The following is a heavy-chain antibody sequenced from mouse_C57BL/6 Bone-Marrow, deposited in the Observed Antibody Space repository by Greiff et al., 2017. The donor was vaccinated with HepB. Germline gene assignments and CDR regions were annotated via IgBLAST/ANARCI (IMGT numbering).Heavy chain of an antibody. CDR2: ILPGSGST. J-gene: IGHJ2*01. Sequence: QVQLQQSGAELMKPGASVKLSCKATGYTFTGYWIEWVKQRPGHGLEWIGEILPGSGSTNYNEKFKGKATFTADTSSNTAYMQLSSLTTEDSAIYYRARSPYYYGSSPSYYFDYWGQGTTLTVSS. D-gene: IGHD1-1*01. V-gene: IGHV1-9*01. CDR3: ARSPYYYGSSPSYYFDY. CDR1: GYTFTGYW.